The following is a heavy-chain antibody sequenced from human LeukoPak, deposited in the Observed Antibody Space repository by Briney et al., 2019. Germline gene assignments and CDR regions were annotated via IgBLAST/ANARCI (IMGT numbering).Heavy chain of an antibody. CDR2: INHSGST. Sequence: SETLSLTCAVSGGSISSGGYSWSWIRQPPGKGLEWIGEINHSGSTNYNPSLKSRVTISVDTSKNQFSLKLSSVTAADTAVYYCARGRQWLVRFDYWGQGTLVTVSS. CDR3: ARGRQWLVRFDY. J-gene: IGHJ4*02. V-gene: IGHV4-34*01. D-gene: IGHD6-19*01. CDR1: GGSISSGGYS.